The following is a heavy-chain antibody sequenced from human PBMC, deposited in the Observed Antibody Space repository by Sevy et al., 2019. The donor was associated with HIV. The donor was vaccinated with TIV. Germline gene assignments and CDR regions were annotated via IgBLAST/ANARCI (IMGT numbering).Heavy chain of an antibody. CDR1: GFTFSSYD. V-gene: IGHV3-13*01. CDR3: ARGAYTAQFDY. D-gene: IGHD2-2*02. J-gene: IGHJ4*02. Sequence: GGSLRLSCAASGFTFSSYDMHWVRQATGKGLEWVSAIGTAGDTYYPGSVKGRFTISRENAKNSLYLQMNSLRAGDTAVYYCARGAYTAQFDYWGQGTLVTVSP. CDR2: IGTAGDT.